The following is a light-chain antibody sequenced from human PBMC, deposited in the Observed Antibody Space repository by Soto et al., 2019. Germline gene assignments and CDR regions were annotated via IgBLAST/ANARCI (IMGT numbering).Light chain of an antibody. CDR3: QQYSSFALN. Sequence: DIQMTQSPSTLSASVRDRVAITCRASQSISSWLAWYQQKPGKAPKLLIYKASSLESGVPSRFSGSGSGTEFTLIISSLQPDDFATYYCQQYSSFALNFGGGTKVEIK. J-gene: IGKJ4*01. CDR2: KAS. CDR1: QSISSW. V-gene: IGKV1-5*03.